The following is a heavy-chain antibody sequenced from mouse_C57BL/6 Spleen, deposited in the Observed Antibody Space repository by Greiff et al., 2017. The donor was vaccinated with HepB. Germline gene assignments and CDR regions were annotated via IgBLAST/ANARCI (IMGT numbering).Heavy chain of an antibody. CDR1: GFNIKDDY. J-gene: IGHJ2*01. Sequence: EVKLMESGAELVRPGASVKLSCTASGFNIKDDYMHWVKQRPEQGLEWIGWIDPENGDTEYASKFQGKATITADTSSNTAYLQLSSLTSEDTAVYYCITDYYGSSSFDYWGQGTTLTVSS. CDR3: ITDYYGSSSFDY. D-gene: IGHD1-1*01. V-gene: IGHV14-4*01. CDR2: IDPENGDT.